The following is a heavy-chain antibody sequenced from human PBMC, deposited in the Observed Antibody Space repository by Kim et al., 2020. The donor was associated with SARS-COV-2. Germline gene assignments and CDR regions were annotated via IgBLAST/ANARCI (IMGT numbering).Heavy chain of an antibody. CDR3: TTLSLGY. Sequence: GGSLRLSCAASGLTFRNAWMTWVRQAPGKGLEWVGRIKSETDGGTIEYAAPVKDRFTISREDSKSTVYLQMSSLKTEDTAAYYCTTLSLGYWRQGTQVT. V-gene: IGHV3-15*01. CDR1: GLTFRNAW. CDR2: IKSETDGGTI. J-gene: IGHJ4*02. D-gene: IGHD6-13*01.